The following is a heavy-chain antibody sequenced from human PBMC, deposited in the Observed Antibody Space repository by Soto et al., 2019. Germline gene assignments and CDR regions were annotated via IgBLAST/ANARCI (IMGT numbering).Heavy chain of an antibody. CDR1: GYRFTHYV. V-gene: IGHV1-3*01. Sequence: QVQLVQSGTEVKKPGASVKVSCKASGYRFTHYVIHLVRQAPGQRLEWMGWIGAGDGKTYYSQNFQGRVTITKDTSASTAYMELSSLISEDTAVYYCVRDYASDSGVHLDFWGQGTLVTVSS. CDR2: IGAGDGKT. CDR3: VRDYASDSGVHLDF. D-gene: IGHD3-22*01. J-gene: IGHJ4*02.